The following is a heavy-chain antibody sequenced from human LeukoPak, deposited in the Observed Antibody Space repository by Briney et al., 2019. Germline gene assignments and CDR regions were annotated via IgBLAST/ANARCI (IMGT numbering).Heavy chain of an antibody. D-gene: IGHD5-12*01. CDR1: GGTFSSYA. J-gene: IGHJ4*02. CDR3: ARERSGGSPFDY. Sequence: SVKVSCKASGGTFSSYAISWVRQAPGQGLEWMGGIIPIFGTANYAQKFQGRVTITADESTSTAHMELSSLRSEDTAVYYCARERSGGSPFDYWGQGTLVTVSS. V-gene: IGHV1-69*13. CDR2: IIPIFGTA.